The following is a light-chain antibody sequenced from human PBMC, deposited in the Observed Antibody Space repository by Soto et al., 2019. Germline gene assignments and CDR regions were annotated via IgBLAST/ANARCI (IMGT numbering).Light chain of an antibody. J-gene: IGLJ2*01. CDR3: CSYAGSYTVV. CDR1: SGDVGGHDF. V-gene: IGLV2-11*01. CDR2: DVD. Sequence: QSVLTQPRSVSGSPGQSVTISCTGISGDVGGHDFVSWYQQHPGKAPKLIIYDVDKRPSGVPDRFSGSRSGNTASLTISGLQAEDEADYYCCSYAGSYTVVFGGGTKLTVL.